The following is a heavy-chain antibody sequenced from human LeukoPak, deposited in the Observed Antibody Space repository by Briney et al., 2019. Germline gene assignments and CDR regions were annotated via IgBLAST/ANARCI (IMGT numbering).Heavy chain of an antibody. CDR2: ISSDGSST. J-gene: IGHJ4*02. CDR1: GFTFSSSW. V-gene: IGHV3-74*01. Sequence: GGSLILSCVASGFTFSSSWMYWVRQAPGKGLVWASRISSDGSSTTYADSVKGRFTISRDNAKNTLFLLMNSLRVEDTAVYYCARADSSWANDYWGQGTLVTVSS. D-gene: IGHD6-13*01. CDR3: ARADSSWANDY.